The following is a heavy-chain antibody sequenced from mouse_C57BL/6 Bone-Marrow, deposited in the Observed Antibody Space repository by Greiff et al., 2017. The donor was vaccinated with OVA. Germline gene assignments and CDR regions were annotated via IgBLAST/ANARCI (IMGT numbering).Heavy chain of an antibody. Sequence: EVQLQESVAELVRPGASVKLSCTASGFNIKNTYMHWVKQRPKQGLEWIGRIDPANGNTKYAPKFQGKATITADTSSNTAYLQLSSLTSEDTAIYYCARRYYYGSSYEDWCAYWGQGTLVTVSA. D-gene: IGHD1-1*01. J-gene: IGHJ3*01. V-gene: IGHV14-3*01. CDR1: GFNIKNTY. CDR2: IDPANGNT. CDR3: ARRYYYGSSYEDWCAY.